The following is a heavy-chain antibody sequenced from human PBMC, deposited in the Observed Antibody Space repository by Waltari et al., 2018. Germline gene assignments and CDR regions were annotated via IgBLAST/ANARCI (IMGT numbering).Heavy chain of an antibody. D-gene: IGHD2-8*02. J-gene: IGHJ6*02. CDR2: IRVRVATT. CDR3: AKSRRRPLVLYGLDV. V-gene: IGHV3-23*01. Sequence: EEQMLESGGGLVQPGGSVRLAGTGSGFTFSTWAMNWVRQVQGMGLEWFSTIRVRVATTYYANSLKDRLPTPRDNSAGPSNLEMNNLGVGETAMYYCAKSRRRPLVLYGLDVWAKGPRSPSP. CDR1: GFTFSTWA.